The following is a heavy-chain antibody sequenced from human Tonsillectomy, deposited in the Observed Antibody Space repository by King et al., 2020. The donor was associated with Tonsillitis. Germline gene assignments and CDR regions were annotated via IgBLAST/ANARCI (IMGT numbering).Heavy chain of an antibody. D-gene: IGHD3-3*01. CDR3: AKSFWRGYYNYYYGMDV. CDR1: GFTFSSYA. V-gene: IGHV3-23*04. CDR2: LSGSGGST. J-gene: IGHJ6*02. Sequence: VQLVESGGGLVQPGGSLRLSCAASGFTFSSYAMSWVRQAPGKGLEWVSALSGSGGSTYYADSVKGRFTISRDNSTNTLYLQMNSLRAEDTAVYYCAKSFWRGYYNYYYGMDVWGQGTTVTVSS.